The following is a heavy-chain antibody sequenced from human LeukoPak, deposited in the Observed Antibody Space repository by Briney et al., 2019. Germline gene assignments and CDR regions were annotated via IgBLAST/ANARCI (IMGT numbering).Heavy chain of an antibody. Sequence: PSETLSLTCSVSGGSISNSIYYWTWIRQPPGKGLEWIGYIYYSGSTYYKPSLRSRVTISIDTSKNQFSLKLTSVTAADTAVYYCARDVYAGGAVYWFDPWGQGTLVTVSS. V-gene: IGHV4-30-4*08. CDR3: ARDVYAGGAVYWFDP. J-gene: IGHJ5*02. CDR1: GGSISNSIYY. D-gene: IGHD3-16*01. CDR2: IYYSGST.